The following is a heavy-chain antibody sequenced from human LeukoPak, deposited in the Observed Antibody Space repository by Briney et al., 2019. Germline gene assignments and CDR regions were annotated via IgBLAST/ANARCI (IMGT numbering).Heavy chain of an antibody. V-gene: IGHV4-4*02. CDR2: IYHSGST. Sequence: PSETLSLTCAVSGGSISSSNWWSWVRQPPGKGLEWIGEIYHSGSTNYNPSLKSRVTISVDTSKNQFSLKLSSVTAADTAVYYCASVRRDGYPFDYWGQGTLVTVSS. CDR1: GGSISSSNW. J-gene: IGHJ4*02. D-gene: IGHD5-24*01. CDR3: ASVRRDGYPFDY.